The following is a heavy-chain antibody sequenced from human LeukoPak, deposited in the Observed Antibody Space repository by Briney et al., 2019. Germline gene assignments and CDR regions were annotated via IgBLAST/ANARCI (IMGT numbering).Heavy chain of an antibody. CDR3: ATVAAAGTLSPLDY. CDR1: GYTLTELS. V-gene: IGHV1-24*01. D-gene: IGHD6-13*01. CDR2: FDPEDGET. J-gene: IGHJ4*02. Sequence: ASVKVSCKVSGYTLTELSMHWVRQAPGKGLEWMGGFDPEDGETIYAQKFQGRVTMTEDTSTDTAYMELSSLRSEDTAVYYCATVAAAGTLSPLDYWGQGTLVTVSS.